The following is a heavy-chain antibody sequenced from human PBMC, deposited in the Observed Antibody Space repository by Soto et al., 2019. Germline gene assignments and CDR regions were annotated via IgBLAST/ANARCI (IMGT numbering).Heavy chain of an antibody. J-gene: IGHJ6*02. V-gene: IGHV2-5*01. CDR1: AFSLSTGGVG. CDR3: IQSRCGGDCLQSYASYCYYCMDV. D-gene: IGHD2-21*02. CDR2: IYWYDDK. Sequence: QITLKESGPTLVKPTQTLTLTCTFSAFSLSTGGVGVGWIRQPPGKALEWLALIYWYDDKRYSPSLRSRLTFTKDPSQNQVDLTMTNMDPVDTATYYCIQSRCGGDCLQSYASYCYYCMDVWGQGNTVTVSS.